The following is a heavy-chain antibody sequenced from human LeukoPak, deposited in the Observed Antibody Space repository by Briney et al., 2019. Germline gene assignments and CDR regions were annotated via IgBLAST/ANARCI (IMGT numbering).Heavy chain of an antibody. CDR1: GFTFSNAW. CDR3: TTSDCSSTSCYRVRFDY. Sequence: PGGSLILSCAASGFTFSNAWMSWVRQAPGKGLEWVGRIKSKTDGWTTNYAAPVKGRFTISRDDSKNTLYLQMNSLKTEDTAVYYCTTSDCSSTSCYRVRFDYWGQGTLVTVSS. V-gene: IGHV3-15*01. J-gene: IGHJ4*02. D-gene: IGHD2-2*02. CDR2: IKSKTDGWTT.